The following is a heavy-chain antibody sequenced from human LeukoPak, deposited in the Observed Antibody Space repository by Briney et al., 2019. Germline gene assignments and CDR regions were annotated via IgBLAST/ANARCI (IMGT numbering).Heavy chain of an antibody. CDR2: IKSDGSVT. CDR3: AIDAWDLPLDAFDI. Sequence: PGGSLRLSCAASGXTFSTYWMHWVRQAPGKGLVWVSRIKSDGSVTDYADSVKGRFTISRDNAKETLSLQMDSLRVEDTAVYYCAIDAWDLPLDAFDIWGQGTIVTVSS. CDR1: GXTFSTYW. D-gene: IGHD1-26*01. V-gene: IGHV3-74*01. J-gene: IGHJ3*02.